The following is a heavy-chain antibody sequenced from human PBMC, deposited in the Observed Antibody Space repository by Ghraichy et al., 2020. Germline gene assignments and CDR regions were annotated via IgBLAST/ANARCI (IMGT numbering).Heavy chain of an antibody. J-gene: IGHJ6*02. CDR2: IYYSGST. Sequence: SETLSLTCTVSGGSVSSGSYYWSWIRQPPGKGLEWIGYIYYSGSTNYNPSLKSRVTISVDTSKNQFSLKLSSVTAADTAVYYCARVGIVAMIEHGMDVWGQGTTVTVSS. V-gene: IGHV4-61*01. CDR1: GGSVSSGSYY. CDR3: ARVGIVAMIEHGMDV. D-gene: IGHD5-12*01.